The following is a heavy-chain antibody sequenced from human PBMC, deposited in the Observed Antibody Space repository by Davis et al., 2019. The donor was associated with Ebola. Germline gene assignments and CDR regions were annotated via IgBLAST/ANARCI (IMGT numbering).Heavy chain of an antibody. V-gene: IGHV3-53*01. CDR1: GLTVSDNY. J-gene: IGHJ4*02. CDR3: AKLAVRGNYYGSDF. D-gene: IGHD3-10*01. CDR2: MYGGRI. Sequence: GESLKISCEATGLTVSDNYMSWVRQAPGKGLEWVSVMYGGRIHYADSVKGRFTVSRDNSMNTVYLQCNSLRVEDTAVYYCAKLAVRGNYYGSDFWGRGTLVTVSS.